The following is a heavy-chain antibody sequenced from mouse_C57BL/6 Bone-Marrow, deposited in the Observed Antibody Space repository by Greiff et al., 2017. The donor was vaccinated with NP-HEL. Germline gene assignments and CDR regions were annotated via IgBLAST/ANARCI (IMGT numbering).Heavy chain of an antibody. J-gene: IGHJ4*01. CDR2: INYDGSST. CDR1: GFTFSDYY. CDR3: AREGGLRRRTYAMDY. V-gene: IGHV5-16*01. Sequence: DVKLVESEGGLVQPGSSMKLSCTTSGFTFSDYYMAWVRQVPEKGLDWVANINYDGSSTYYLDSLKSRFIISRDNAKNILYLQMSSLKSKDTATYYCAREGGLRRRTYAMDYWGQGTSVTVSS. D-gene: IGHD2-4*01.